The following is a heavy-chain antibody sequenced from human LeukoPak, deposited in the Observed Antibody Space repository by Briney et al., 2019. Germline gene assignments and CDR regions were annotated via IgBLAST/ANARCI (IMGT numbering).Heavy chain of an antibody. CDR3: ARAAVLRYFDWLLGLGMDV. CDR2: IYDSVFT. CDR1: GGSISSYY. J-gene: IGHJ6*02. Sequence: SETLSLTCTVSGGSISSYYWSWIRQPPGKGLEWIGYIYDSVFTKYNPSLKSRVTISVDTSKSQFSLRLSSVTAADTAVYYCARAAVLRYFDWLLGLGMDVWGQGTTVTVSS. D-gene: IGHD3-9*01. V-gene: IGHV4-59*12.